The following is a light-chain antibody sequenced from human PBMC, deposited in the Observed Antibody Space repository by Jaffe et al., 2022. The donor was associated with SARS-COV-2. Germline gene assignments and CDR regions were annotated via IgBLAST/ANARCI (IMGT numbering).Light chain of an antibody. CDR1: SSDVGGYNY. CDR3: SSYTSSATLVV. CDR2: DVT. J-gene: IGLJ2*01. V-gene: IGLV2-14*03. Sequence: QSALTQPASVSGSPGQSITISCIGTSSDVGGYNYVSWYQQHPGKAPKLLIYDVTYRPSGVSSRFSGSKSGNTASLTISGLQAEDEADYSCSSYTSSATLVVFGGGTRLTVL.